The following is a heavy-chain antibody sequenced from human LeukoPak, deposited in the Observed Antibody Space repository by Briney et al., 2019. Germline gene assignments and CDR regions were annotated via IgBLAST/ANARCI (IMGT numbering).Heavy chain of an antibody. CDR1: VFTFSDYY. Sequence: GGSLRLSCAASVFTFSDYYMSWIRQAPGKGLVWVSYISSSGSTIYYADSVKGRFTISRDNAKNSLYLQMNSLRAEDTAVYYCASEGPNYDFWSGQNYWGQGTLVTVSS. CDR2: ISSSGSTI. CDR3: ASEGPNYDFWSGQNY. J-gene: IGHJ4*02. D-gene: IGHD3-3*01. V-gene: IGHV3-11*04.